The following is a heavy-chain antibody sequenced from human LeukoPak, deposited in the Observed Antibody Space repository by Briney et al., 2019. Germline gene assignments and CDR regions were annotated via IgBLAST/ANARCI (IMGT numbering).Heavy chain of an antibody. V-gene: IGHV1-69*04. CDR3: ARDLTGTTVLGVVP. Sequence: SVKVSCKASGYTFSSYAISWVRQAPGQGLEWMGRIIPILGIANYAQKFQGRVTITADKSTSTAYMELSSLRSEDTAVYYCARDLTGTTVLGVVPWGQGTLVTVSS. D-gene: IGHD1-20*01. CDR2: IIPILGIA. J-gene: IGHJ4*02. CDR1: GYTFSSYA.